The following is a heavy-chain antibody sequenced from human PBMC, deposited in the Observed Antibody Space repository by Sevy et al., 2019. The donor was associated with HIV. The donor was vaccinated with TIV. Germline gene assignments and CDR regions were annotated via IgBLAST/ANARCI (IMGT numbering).Heavy chain of an antibody. D-gene: IGHD2-15*01. CDR2: ISSSGSTI. V-gene: IGHV3-48*03. CDR3: ARDNVGRYCSGGSCFRNYYYYGMDV. J-gene: IGHJ6*02. CDR1: GFTFSSNE. Sequence: GGSLRLSCAASGFTFSSNEMNWVLQAPGKGLEWVSYISSSGSTIYYADSVKGRFTISRDNAKNSLYLQMNSLRAEDTAVYYCARDNVGRYCSGGSCFRNYYYYGMDVWGQGTTVTVSS.